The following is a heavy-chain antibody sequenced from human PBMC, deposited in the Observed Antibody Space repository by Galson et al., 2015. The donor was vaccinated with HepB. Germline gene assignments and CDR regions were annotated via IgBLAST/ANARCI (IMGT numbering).Heavy chain of an antibody. D-gene: IGHD4-17*01. J-gene: IGHJ4*02. CDR2: IYSGGST. CDR3: ARSAPIRVTNYFDY. V-gene: IGHV3-66*01. Sequence: SLRLSCAASGFTVSSNYMSWVRQAPGKGLEWVSVIYSGGSTYYADSVKGRFTISRDNSKNTLYLQMNSLRAEDTAVYYCARSAPIRVTNYFDYWGQGTLVTVSS. CDR1: GFTVSSNY.